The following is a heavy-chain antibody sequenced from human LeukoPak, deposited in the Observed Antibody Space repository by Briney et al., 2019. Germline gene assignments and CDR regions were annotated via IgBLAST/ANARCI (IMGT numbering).Heavy chain of an antibody. CDR3: ARGSHDFWSGYYARTLDY. Sequence: SETLSLTCTVSGGSISSSSYYWGWIRQPPGKGLEWIGSIYYSGSTYYNPSLKSRVTISVDTSKNQFSLKLSSVTAADTAVYYCARGSHDFWSGYYARTLDYWGQGTLVTVSS. CDR1: GGSISSSSYY. CDR2: IYYSGST. J-gene: IGHJ4*02. V-gene: IGHV4-39*01. D-gene: IGHD3-3*01.